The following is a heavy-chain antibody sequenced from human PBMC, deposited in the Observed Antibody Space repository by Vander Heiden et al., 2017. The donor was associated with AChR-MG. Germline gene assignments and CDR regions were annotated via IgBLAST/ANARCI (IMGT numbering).Heavy chain of an antibody. CDR1: GFPVGNAW. J-gene: IGHJ3*02. D-gene: IGHD2-21*01. CDR2: IKSKTDGWTT. V-gene: IGHV3-15*01. Sequence: EVQLVESGGGLVKPGGSLRLSCAASGFPVGNAWMSGVGQAPGKGLEWVGRIKSKTDGWTTDYAAPVKGRFTISRDDSKNTLYLQMNSLKTEDTAVYYCLVRAAGGFDIWGQGTMVTVSS. CDR3: LVRAAGGFDI.